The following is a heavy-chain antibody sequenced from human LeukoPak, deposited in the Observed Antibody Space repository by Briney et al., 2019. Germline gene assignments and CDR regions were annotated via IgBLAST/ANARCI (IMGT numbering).Heavy chain of an antibody. D-gene: IGHD1-26*01. J-gene: IGHJ5*02. CDR2: INPSGGST. V-gene: IGHV1-46*01. CDR1: GYTFTSYY. Sequence: ASVKVSCKASGYTFTSYYMHWVRQAPGQGLEWMGIINPSGGSTSYAQKFQGRVTMARDMCTSTDYMELSSLRSEGTAVYYCARDNSVGDTAWWFDPWGQGTLVTVSS. CDR3: ARDNSVGDTAWWFDP.